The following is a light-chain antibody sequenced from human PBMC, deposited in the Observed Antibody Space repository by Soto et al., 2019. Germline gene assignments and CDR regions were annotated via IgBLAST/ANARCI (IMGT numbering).Light chain of an antibody. J-gene: IGKJ4*01. V-gene: IGKV3-15*01. Sequence: VMTQSPATLSVSPGERATLSCWASETVATNLAWYQQKPGQAPRLLIYGASTRATGIPDRFSGSGSGTDFTLTISRLEPEDFAVYYCQQYGSLITFGGGTKVDIK. CDR1: ETVATN. CDR3: QQYGSLIT. CDR2: GAS.